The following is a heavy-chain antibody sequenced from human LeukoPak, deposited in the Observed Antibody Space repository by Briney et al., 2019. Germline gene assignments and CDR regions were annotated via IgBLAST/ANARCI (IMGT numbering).Heavy chain of an antibody. V-gene: IGHV4-61*01. CDR1: GGSVSSDSYY. CDR2: IYYTGST. Sequence: SETLSLTCTVSGGSVSSDSYYWSWIRQPPGKGLEWIGYIYYTGSTNYNPSLKSRVTISVDMSKNQFSLKLSSVTAADTAVYYCARMKLTGFNYYYYGMDVWGQGTTVTVSS. D-gene: IGHD7-27*01. CDR3: ARMKLTGFNYYYYGMDV. J-gene: IGHJ6*02.